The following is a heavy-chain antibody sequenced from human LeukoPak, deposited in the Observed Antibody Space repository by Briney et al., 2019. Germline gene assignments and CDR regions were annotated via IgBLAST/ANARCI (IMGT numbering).Heavy chain of an antibody. D-gene: IGHD6-13*01. J-gene: IGHJ3*02. CDR1: GFTFSSYS. CDR2: ISSSSSYI. V-gene: IGHV3-21*01. CDR3: ARALSGQQLDDAFDI. Sequence: GGSLRLSCAASGFTFSSYSMNWVRQAPGKGLEWVSSISSSSSYIYYADSVKGRFTISRDNAKNSLYLQMNSLRAEDTAVYYCARALSGQQLDDAFDIWGQGTMVTVSS.